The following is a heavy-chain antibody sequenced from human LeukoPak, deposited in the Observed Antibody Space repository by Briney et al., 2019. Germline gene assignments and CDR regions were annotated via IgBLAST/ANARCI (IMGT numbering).Heavy chain of an antibody. D-gene: IGHD6-19*01. J-gene: IGHJ5*02. CDR1: GYTLTELS. CDR2: FDPEDGET. Sequence: ASVKVSCKVSGYTLTELSVHWVRQAPGKGLEWMGGFDPEDGETIYAQKFRGRVTMTEDTSTDTAYMELSSLRSKDTAVYYCVGLGYSSVGADWFDPWGQGTLVTVSS. CDR3: VGLGYSSVGADWFDP. V-gene: IGHV1-24*01.